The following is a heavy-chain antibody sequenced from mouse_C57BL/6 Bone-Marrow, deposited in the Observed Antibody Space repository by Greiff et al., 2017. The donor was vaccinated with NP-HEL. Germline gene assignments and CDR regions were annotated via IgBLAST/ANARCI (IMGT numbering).Heavy chain of an antibody. J-gene: IGHJ4*01. CDR3: ASYYSNYYAMDY. V-gene: IGHV14-2*01. CDR1: GFNIKDYY. D-gene: IGHD2-5*01. Sequence: DVKLQESGAELVKPGASVKLSCTASGFNIKDYYMHWVKQRTEQGLEWIGRIDPEDGETKYAPKFQGKATITADTSSNTAYLQRSSLTSEDTAVYYCASYYSNYYAMDYWGQGTSVTVSS. CDR2: IDPEDGET.